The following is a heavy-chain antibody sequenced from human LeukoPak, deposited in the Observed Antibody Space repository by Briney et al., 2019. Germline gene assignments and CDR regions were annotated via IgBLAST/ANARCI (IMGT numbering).Heavy chain of an antibody. J-gene: IGHJ4*02. CDR2: INHSGST. D-gene: IGHD1-26*01. Sequence: SETLSLTCAVYGESFSGYYWSWIRQPPGKGLEWIGEINHSGSTNYNPSLKSRTTISVDMSKNQFSLKLSSVTAADTAVYYCARGRWEIADYWGQGTLVTVSS. V-gene: IGHV4-34*01. CDR3: ARGRWEIADY. CDR1: GESFSGYY.